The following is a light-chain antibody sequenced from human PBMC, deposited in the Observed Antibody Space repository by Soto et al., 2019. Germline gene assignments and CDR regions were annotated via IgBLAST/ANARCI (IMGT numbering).Light chain of an antibody. V-gene: IGLV8-61*01. CDR2: NTH. Sequence: QTVVTQEPSFSVSPGGTVTLTCGLSSGSVSTNYYPSWYQQTPGQAPRALIYNTHTRSSGVPDRFSGSILGDKAALTITGAQAEDECDYYCVLYLGSDVIFGGGTKLTVL. J-gene: IGLJ2*01. CDR1: SGSVSTNYY. CDR3: VLYLGSDVI.